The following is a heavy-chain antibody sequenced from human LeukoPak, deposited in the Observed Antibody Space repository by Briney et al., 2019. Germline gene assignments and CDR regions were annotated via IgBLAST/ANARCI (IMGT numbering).Heavy chain of an antibody. D-gene: IGHD1-14*01. CDR3: AKETRNRGVDP. J-gene: IGHJ5*02. CDR1: GFTVSSNY. Sequence: GGSLRLSCAASGFTVSSNYMSWVRQAPGKGLEWVSVIYSGGSTYYADSVKGRFTISRDNSKNTLYLQMNSLRAEDTAVYYCAKETRNRGVDPWGQGTLVTVSS. CDR2: IYSGGST. V-gene: IGHV3-53*01.